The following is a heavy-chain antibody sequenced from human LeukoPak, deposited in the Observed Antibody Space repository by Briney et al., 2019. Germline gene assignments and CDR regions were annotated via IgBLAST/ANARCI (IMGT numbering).Heavy chain of an antibody. CDR3: ARGSYGYDY. CDR2: IYYSGST. D-gene: IGHD5-18*01. J-gene: IGHJ4*02. CDR1: GGSISSSSYY. V-gene: IGHV4-39*07. Sequence: SETLSLTCTVSGGSISSSSYYWGWLRQPPGKGLEWIGSIYYSGSTYYNPSLKSRVTISVDTSKNQFSLKLSSVTAADTAVYYCARGSYGYDYWGQGTLVTVSS.